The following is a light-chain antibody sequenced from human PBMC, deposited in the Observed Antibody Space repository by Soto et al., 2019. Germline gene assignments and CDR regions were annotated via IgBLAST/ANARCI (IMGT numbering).Light chain of an antibody. CDR2: GAS. J-gene: IGKJ1*01. CDR3: QEALNEPWT. Sequence: DVRLTQSPSSLSASVGDRVTITCRANQTISFFLNWYQQRPGRAPKLLIYGASNLLSGVPSRFTGSRSGTEFTLVISSLQVDDFATYSCQEALNEPWTFGQGTKVEIK. V-gene: IGKV1-39*01. CDR1: QTISFF.